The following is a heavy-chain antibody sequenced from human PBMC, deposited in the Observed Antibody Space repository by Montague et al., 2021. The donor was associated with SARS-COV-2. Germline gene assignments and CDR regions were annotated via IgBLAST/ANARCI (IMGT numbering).Heavy chain of an antibody. CDR2: IYYSGST. D-gene: IGHD3-3*01. CDR3: ARQPTRGITIFGVVTDYAWDC. CDR1: GGSISSSSYY. V-gene: IGHV4-39*01. J-gene: IGHJ6*02. Sequence: SETLSLTCTVSGGSISSSSYYWGWIRQPPGKGLEWIGYIYYSGSTYYNPSLKSRVTISVDTSKNQFSLKLSSVTAADTAVYYCARQPTRGITIFGVVTDYAWDCWGQGTTVTVSS.